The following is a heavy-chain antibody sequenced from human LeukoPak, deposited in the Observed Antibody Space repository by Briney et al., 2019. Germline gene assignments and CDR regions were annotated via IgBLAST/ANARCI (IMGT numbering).Heavy chain of an antibody. D-gene: IGHD6-19*01. Sequence: PSETLSLTCTVSGYSIRSDYYWGWIRQPPGKGLEWIGSFYDSGSTYYNPSLKSRVTISVDTSKNQFSLKLSSVTAADTAVYYCARGLRVRQWLVRPRDAFDIWGQGTMVTVSS. J-gene: IGHJ3*02. CDR2: FYDSGST. CDR3: ARGLRVRQWLVRPRDAFDI. CDR1: GYSIRSDYY. V-gene: IGHV4-38-2*02.